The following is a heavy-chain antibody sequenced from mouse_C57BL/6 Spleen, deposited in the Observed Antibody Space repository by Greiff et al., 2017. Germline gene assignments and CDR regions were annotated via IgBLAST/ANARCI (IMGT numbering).Heavy chain of an antibody. Sequence: EVMLVESGGGLVKPGGSLKLSCAASGFTFSDYGMHWVRQAPEKGLEWVAYISSGSSTIYYADTVKGRFTISRDNAKNTLFLQMTSLRSQDTAMYYCAKAIYYDYAMDYWGQGTSVTVSS. V-gene: IGHV5-17*01. J-gene: IGHJ4*01. D-gene: IGHD2-4*01. CDR1: GFTFSDYG. CDR2: ISSGSSTI. CDR3: AKAIYYDYAMDY.